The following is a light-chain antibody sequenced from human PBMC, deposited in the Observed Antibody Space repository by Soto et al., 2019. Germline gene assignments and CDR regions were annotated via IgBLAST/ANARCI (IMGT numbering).Light chain of an antibody. J-gene: IGKJ1*01. CDR3: QQSYSTPRT. CDR2: AAS. CDR1: QSISNY. V-gene: IGKV1-39*01. Sequence: DVHMTQSPSSLSTSVGDRVTITCRASQSISNYLNWYQQRPGKAPKLLINAASSLQSGVPSRFSGSGSGRDFTLTITSMQPEDVATYYCQQSYSTPRTFGQGTKVDI.